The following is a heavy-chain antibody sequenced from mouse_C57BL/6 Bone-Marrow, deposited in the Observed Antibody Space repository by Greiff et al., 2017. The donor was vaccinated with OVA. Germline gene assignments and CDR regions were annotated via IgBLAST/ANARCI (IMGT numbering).Heavy chain of an antibody. Sequence: VQLQQSVAELVRPGASVKLSCTASGFNIKNTYMHWVKQRPEQGLAWIGRIDPANGNTKYAPKFQGKATITADTSSNTAYLQLSSLTSEDTAIYYCALYYGSSLYYFDYWGQGTTLTVSS. D-gene: IGHD1-1*01. CDR3: ALYYGSSLYYFDY. J-gene: IGHJ2*01. V-gene: IGHV14-3*01. CDR1: GFNIKNTY. CDR2: IDPANGNT.